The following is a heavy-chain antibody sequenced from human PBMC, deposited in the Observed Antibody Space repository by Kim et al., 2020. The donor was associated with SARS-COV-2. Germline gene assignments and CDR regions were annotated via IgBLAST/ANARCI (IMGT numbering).Heavy chain of an antibody. D-gene: IGHD3-16*02. V-gene: IGHV3-23*01. CDR1: GFSFSTNA. CDR2: ISGNGEST. CDR3: AKDVWGYSGMDV. J-gene: IGHJ6*02. Sequence: GGSLRHSCAASGFSFSTNAMGWVRQAPGRGLEWVSSISGNGESTFYADSVRGRFTISRDISKSTLYLQMNSLRAEDTALYYCAKDVWGYSGMDVWGQGTTVTVSS.